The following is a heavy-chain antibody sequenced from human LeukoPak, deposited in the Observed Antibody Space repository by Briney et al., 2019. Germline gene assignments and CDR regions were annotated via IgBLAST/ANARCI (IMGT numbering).Heavy chain of an antibody. D-gene: IGHD3-3*01. Sequence: ASVKVSCKASGYTFTSNGISWVRQAPGQGLEWMGWTSAYNGNTNYAQKLQGRVTMTTDTSTSTAYMELRSLRSDDTAVYYCARDPYYDFWSGYYHYFDYWGQGTLVTVSS. CDR2: TSAYNGNT. CDR3: ARDPYYDFWSGYYHYFDY. V-gene: IGHV1-18*01. CDR1: GYTFTSNG. J-gene: IGHJ4*02.